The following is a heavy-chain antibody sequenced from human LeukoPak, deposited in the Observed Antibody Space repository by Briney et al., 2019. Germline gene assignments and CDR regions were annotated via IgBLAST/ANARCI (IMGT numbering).Heavy chain of an antibody. CDR1: GGSISSSRYY. D-gene: IGHD5-18*01. CDR2: IYYSGST. J-gene: IGHJ5*02. CDR3: ARTGIQLWLLNYNWFDP. Sequence: SETLSLTCTVSGGSISSSRYYWGWIRQPPGKGLEWIGSIYYSGSTYYNPSLKSRVTISVDTSKNQFSLKLSSVTAADTAVYYCARTGIQLWLLNYNWFDPWGQGTLVTVSS. V-gene: IGHV4-39*01.